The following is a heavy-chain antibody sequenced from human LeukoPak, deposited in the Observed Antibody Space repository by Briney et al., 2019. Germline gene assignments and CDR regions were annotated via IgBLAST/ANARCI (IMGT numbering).Heavy chain of an antibody. CDR1: SGSFNDYC. V-gene: IGHV4-34*01. D-gene: IGHD3-22*01. CDR3: ARGVVDYSTRSGYLSH. Sequence: PSETLSLTCAVYSGSFNDYCWIWLRQPPRRGLEWIGEIYSGGSANYDPSLKGRLAISVDPSKSQFSLKLSSLTAADTAVYFCARGVVDYSTRSGYLSHWGQGTLVTVPS. CDR2: IYSGGSA. J-gene: IGHJ4*02.